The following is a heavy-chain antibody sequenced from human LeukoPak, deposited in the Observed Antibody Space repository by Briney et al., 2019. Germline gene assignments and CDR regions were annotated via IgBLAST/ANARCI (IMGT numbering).Heavy chain of an antibody. J-gene: IGHJ4*02. V-gene: IGHV4-59*08. CDR2: IYYNGNT. CDR3: ASGYSYGYDY. CDR1: GGSISNYY. D-gene: IGHD5-18*01. Sequence: PSETLSLTCTVSGGSISNYYWTWIWQPPGKGLEYIGYIYYNGNTNYNPSLKSRVTISVDTSKNQFSLKLSSVTAADTAVYYCASGYSYGYDYWGQGTLVTVSS.